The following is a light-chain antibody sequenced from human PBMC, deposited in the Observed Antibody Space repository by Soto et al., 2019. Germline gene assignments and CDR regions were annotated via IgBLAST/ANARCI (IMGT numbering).Light chain of an antibody. Sequence: DIQMTQSPSSVSASVGDRVTITCRASQGIASWLAWYQQKPGKAPKLLIYAASSLRDAVPSRFSGGGSGTEFTLTIRDLQPEDFATYYCQQAYSFPVTFGGGTKVEFK. J-gene: IGKJ4*01. V-gene: IGKV1D-12*01. CDR1: QGIASW. CDR2: AAS. CDR3: QQAYSFPVT.